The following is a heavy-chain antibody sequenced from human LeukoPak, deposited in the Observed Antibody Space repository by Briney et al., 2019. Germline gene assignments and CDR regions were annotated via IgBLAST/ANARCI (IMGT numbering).Heavy chain of an antibody. V-gene: IGHV1-2*04. CDR1: GYTFTGYY. Sequence: ASVKVSCKASGYTFTGYYMHWVRQAPGQGLEWMGWINPNSGGTNYAQKFQGWVTMTRDTSISTANMELSRLRSDDTAVYYCARQYYDFWSGYYDHLYYYYGMDVWGQGTTVTVSS. D-gene: IGHD3-3*01. CDR3: ARQYYDFWSGYYDHLYYYYGMDV. J-gene: IGHJ6*02. CDR2: INPNSGGT.